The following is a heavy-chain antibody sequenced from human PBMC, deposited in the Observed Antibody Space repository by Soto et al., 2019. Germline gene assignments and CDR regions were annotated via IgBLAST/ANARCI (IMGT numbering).Heavy chain of an antibody. CDR3: ARGKRCKSTGIDV. CDR2: MNAKSGDT. Sequence: ASVNVSCKASGYAFSDFDINWLRQAAGQGTEWMGWMNAKSGDTFSAQRLQGKFNMTWDTSLSTAYMEVGSLTSDDAAIYYCARGKRCKSTGIDVSGQRPTLTVSS. V-gene: IGHV1-8*01. J-gene: IGHJ6*02. CDR1: GYAFSDFD.